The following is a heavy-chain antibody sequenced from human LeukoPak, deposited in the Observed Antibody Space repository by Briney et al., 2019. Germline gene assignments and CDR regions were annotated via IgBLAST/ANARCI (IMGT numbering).Heavy chain of an antibody. J-gene: IGHJ5*02. CDR1: GGSFSGYY. Sequence: SETLSLTCAVYGGSFSGYYWSWIRQPPGKGLEWIGEINHSGSTNYNPSLKSRVTISVDTSKNQFSLKLSSVTAADTAVYYCARVPGGWINWFDPWGQGTLVTVSS. CDR3: ARVPGGWINWFDP. CDR2: INHSGST. D-gene: IGHD6-19*01. V-gene: IGHV4-34*01.